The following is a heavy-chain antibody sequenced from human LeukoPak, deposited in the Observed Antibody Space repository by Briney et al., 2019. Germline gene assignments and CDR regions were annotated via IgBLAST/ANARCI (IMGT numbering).Heavy chain of an antibody. Sequence: GGSLRLSCAASGFDVSINYMNWIRQSPEKGLEWVSIIHNDGRTYYADSVKGRFTVSRDNSKNTVSLQMDSLRVDDTGVYYCARGFLQLTPYYFDFWGQGTLVTVSS. CDR3: ARGFLQLTPYYFDF. D-gene: IGHD1-1*01. CDR2: IHNDGRT. V-gene: IGHV3-66*01. CDR1: GFDVSINY. J-gene: IGHJ4*02.